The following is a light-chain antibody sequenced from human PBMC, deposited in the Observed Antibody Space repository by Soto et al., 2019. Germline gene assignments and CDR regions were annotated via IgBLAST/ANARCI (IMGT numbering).Light chain of an antibody. CDR3: AAWDDSLSVFWV. CDR1: SSNIGRNY. J-gene: IGLJ3*02. V-gene: IGLV1-47*01. Sequence: QSVLTQPPSASGTPGQRVTISCSGSSSNIGRNYVYWYQQLPGTAPKLLIYRNNQRPSGVPDRFSGSKSGTSASLAISGLRSEDEADYYCAAWDDSLSVFWVFGGGTKLTVL. CDR2: RNN.